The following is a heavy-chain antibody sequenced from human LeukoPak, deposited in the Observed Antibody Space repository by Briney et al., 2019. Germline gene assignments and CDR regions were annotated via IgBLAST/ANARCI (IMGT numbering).Heavy chain of an antibody. V-gene: IGHV3-30-3*01. CDR2: ISYDGSNK. CDR3: ARAPRRDYYDSSGPDAFDI. Sequence: GGSLRPSCAASGFTFSSYAMHWVRQAPGKGLEWVAVISYDGSNKYYADSVKGRFTISRDNSKNTLYLQMNSLRAEDTAVYYCARAPRRDYYDSSGPDAFDIWGQGTMVTVSS. CDR1: GFTFSSYA. D-gene: IGHD3-22*01. J-gene: IGHJ3*02.